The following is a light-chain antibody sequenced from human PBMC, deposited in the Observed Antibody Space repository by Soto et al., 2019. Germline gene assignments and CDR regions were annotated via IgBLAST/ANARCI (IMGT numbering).Light chain of an antibody. CDR1: QSVSNNY. CDR3: QQHLGRHT. Sequence: EIALTQSPGTLSLSPGERATLSCRASQSVSNNYLAWYQQKPGQAPRLLIYDASTRAAGIPARFIGSGSGTDFTLTISSLEPEDSAVYYCQQHLGRHTFGQGTKVDIK. V-gene: IGKV3-11*01. CDR2: DAS. J-gene: IGKJ1*01.